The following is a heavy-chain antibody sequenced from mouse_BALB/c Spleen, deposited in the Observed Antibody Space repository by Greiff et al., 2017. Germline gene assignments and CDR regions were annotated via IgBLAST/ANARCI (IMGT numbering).Heavy chain of an antibody. D-gene: IGHD2-14*01. Sequence: EVQLVESGGGLVQPGGSRKLSCAASGFTFSSFGMHWVRQAPEKGLEWVAYISSGSSTIYYADTVQGRFTISRDNPKNTLFLQMTSLRSEDTAMYYCARSRYDDAMDYWGQGTSVTVSS. CDR1: GFTFSSFG. CDR3: ARSRYDDAMDY. V-gene: IGHV5-17*02. J-gene: IGHJ4*01. CDR2: ISSGSSTI.